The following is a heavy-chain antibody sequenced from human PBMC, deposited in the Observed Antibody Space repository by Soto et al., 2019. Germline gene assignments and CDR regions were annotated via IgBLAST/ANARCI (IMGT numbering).Heavy chain of an antibody. CDR2: IYPADSDT. CDR1: GDSFSNYW. CDR3: ARLSISDSSHFDY. V-gene: IGHV5-51*01. J-gene: IGHJ4*02. Sequence: GESLKISCKGSGDSFSNYWIAWVRQMPGKGLEWMGIIYPADSDTRYSPSFQGQVTISADKSISTAYLQWRSLKASDTAMYYCARLSISDSSHFDYWGQGTQVTVS. D-gene: IGHD2-21*01.